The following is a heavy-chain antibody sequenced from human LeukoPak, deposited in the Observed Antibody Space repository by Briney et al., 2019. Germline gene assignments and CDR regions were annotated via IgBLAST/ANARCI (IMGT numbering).Heavy chain of an antibody. Sequence: PGGSLRLSCAASGFTFSNSWMHWVRQVPGKGLLWVSRISSDGSSSIYADSVKGRFTISRDNSKNSLFLQMNSLRTEDTALYYCAKDILSEQWHDAFDIWGQGTMVTVSS. V-gene: IGHV3-74*01. J-gene: IGHJ3*02. D-gene: IGHD6-19*01. CDR3: AKDILSEQWHDAFDI. CDR1: GFTFSNSW. CDR2: ISSDGSSS.